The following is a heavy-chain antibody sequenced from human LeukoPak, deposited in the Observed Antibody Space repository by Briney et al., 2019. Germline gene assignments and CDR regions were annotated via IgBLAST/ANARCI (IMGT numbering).Heavy chain of an antibody. CDR2: INHSGST. D-gene: IGHD3-3*01. CDR1: GGSFSGYY. Sequence: PSETLPLTCAVYGGSFSGYYWSWIRQPPGKGLEWIGEINHSGSTNYNPSLKSRVTISVDTSKNQFSLKLSSVTAADTAVYYCARRSFPYYDFWSGWYNWFDPWGQGTLVTVSS. V-gene: IGHV4-34*01. J-gene: IGHJ5*02. CDR3: ARRSFPYYDFWSGWYNWFDP.